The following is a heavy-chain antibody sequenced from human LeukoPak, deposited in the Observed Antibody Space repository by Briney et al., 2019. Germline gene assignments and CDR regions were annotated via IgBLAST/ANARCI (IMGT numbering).Heavy chain of an antibody. CDR2: IYYSGST. D-gene: IGHD5-18*01. Sequence: PSETLSLTCTVSGGSISSSSYYWGWIRQPPGKGLEWIGSIYYSGSTYYNPSLKSRVTISVDTSKNQFSLKLSSVTAADTAVYYCARGLESMAYSYGLDYWGQGTLVTVSS. CDR1: GGSISSSSYY. V-gene: IGHV4-39*07. CDR3: ARGLESMAYSYGLDY. J-gene: IGHJ4*02.